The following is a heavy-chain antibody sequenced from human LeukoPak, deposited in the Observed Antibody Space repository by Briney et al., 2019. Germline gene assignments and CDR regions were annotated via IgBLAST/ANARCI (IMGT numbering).Heavy chain of an antibody. CDR3: AKNNGSGVKNYNFDY. CDR2: INGSGGST. D-gene: IGHD3-10*01. J-gene: IGHJ4*02. CDR1: GFTFSSYA. Sequence: PGGSLRLSCAASGFTFSSYAMSWVRQAPGKGLEWVSAINGSGGSTYYADSVKGRFTISRDNSKNTLYLQMNSLRAEDTAVYYCAKNNGSGVKNYNFDYWGQGTLVTVSS. V-gene: IGHV3-23*01.